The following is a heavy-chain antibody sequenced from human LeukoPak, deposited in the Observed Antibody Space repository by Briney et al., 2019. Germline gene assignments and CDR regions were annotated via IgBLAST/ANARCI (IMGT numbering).Heavy chain of an antibody. Sequence: PGGSLRLSCAASGFTFSSYEMNWVRQAPGEGLGWVSYISSSGSTIYYADSVKGRFTIPRANAKNSLYLQMNSLRAEDTAVYYCAELGITMIGGVWGKGTTVTISS. D-gene: IGHD3-10*02. CDR1: GFTFSSYE. CDR2: ISSSGSTI. CDR3: AELGITMIGGV. V-gene: IGHV3-48*03. J-gene: IGHJ6*04.